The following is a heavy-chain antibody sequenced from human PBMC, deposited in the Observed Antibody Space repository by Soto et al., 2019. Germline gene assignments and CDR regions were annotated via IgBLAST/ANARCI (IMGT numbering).Heavy chain of an antibody. J-gene: IGHJ4*02. CDR3: ARSGAYCTSITCLFDSF. V-gene: IGHV1-18*01. Sequence: QAQLVQSGAEVTKPGASVKVSCRASGYTFSSYGYAWVRQVPGQGLEWMGWISAYNGDTNYAQKFQDRVTRTTDTATTTAYIELRNLGSDDTAVYYCARSGAYCTSITCLFDSFWGLGTLVTVSS. D-gene: IGHD2-8*01. CDR1: GYTFSSYG. CDR2: ISAYNGDT.